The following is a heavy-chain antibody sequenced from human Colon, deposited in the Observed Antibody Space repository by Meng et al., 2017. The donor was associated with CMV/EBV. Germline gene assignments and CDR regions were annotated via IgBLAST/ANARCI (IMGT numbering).Heavy chain of an antibody. V-gene: IGHV4-39*01. CDR3: ARQPLFPGAYGRGYFLH. D-gene: IGHD2-21*01. J-gene: IGHJ1*01. CDR1: GGSISSSSDY. Sequence: GSLRLSCTVSGGSISSSSDYWGWIRRPPGKGLEWIGTIYYSGTTYYNPSLTSRVTISVDTSKNQFSLRLSSVTAADTAVYYCARQPLFPGAYGRGYFLHWGQGALVTVSS. CDR2: IYYSGTT.